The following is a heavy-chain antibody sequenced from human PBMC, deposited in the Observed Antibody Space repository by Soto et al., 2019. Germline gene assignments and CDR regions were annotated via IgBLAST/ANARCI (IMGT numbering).Heavy chain of an antibody. J-gene: IGHJ4*02. CDR3: AKDKAVVVPAATDY. D-gene: IGHD2-2*01. V-gene: IGHV3-23*01. CDR2: ISGSGGST. Sequence: GGSLRLSCAASVFTFSSYAMSWVRQAPGKGLEWVSAISGSGGSTYYADSVKGRFTISRDNSKNTLYLQMNSLRAEDTAVYYCAKDKAVVVPAATDYWGQGTLVTVSS. CDR1: VFTFSSYA.